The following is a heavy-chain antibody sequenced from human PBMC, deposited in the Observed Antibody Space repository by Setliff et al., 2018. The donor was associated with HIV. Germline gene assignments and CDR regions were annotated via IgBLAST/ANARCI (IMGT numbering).Heavy chain of an antibody. Sequence: SETLSLTCAVYGGSFSDYYWNWIRQPPGKGLEWIGEIMHTGSTNYNPSLKSRVTMSVDTSKNQFSLKRNSITAADTAVYYCARGPLRGYRPGGQFDHWGQGTLVTVS. V-gene: IGHV4-34*01. J-gene: IGHJ4*02. D-gene: IGHD5-18*01. CDR2: IMHTGST. CDR1: GGSFSDYY. CDR3: ARGPLRGYRPGGQFDH.